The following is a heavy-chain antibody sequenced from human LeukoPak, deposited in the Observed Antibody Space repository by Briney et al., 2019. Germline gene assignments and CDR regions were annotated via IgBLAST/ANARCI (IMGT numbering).Heavy chain of an antibody. Sequence: ASVKVSCKATGYTFTGYYMHWVRQAPGQGLEWMGWINPNSGGTNYAQKFQGRVTMTRDTSISTAYMELSRLRSDDTAVYYCARDYLAAAGTCDYWGQGTLVTVSS. D-gene: IGHD6-13*01. V-gene: IGHV1-2*02. J-gene: IGHJ4*02. CDR2: INPNSGGT. CDR3: ARDYLAAAGTCDY. CDR1: GYTFTGYY.